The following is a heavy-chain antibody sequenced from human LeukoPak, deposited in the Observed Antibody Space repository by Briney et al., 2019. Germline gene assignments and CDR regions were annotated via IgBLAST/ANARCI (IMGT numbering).Heavy chain of an antibody. J-gene: IGHJ4*02. CDR1: IFVFSEYY. D-gene: IGHD5-18*01. Sequence: GGSLRLSCETSIFVFSEYYMYWVRQAPGKGLGWVAFIRYDGSNKYYADSVKGRFTISRDNSKNTLYLQMNSLRAEDTAVHYCAKGRIQLWLYDYFDYWGQGTLVTVSS. CDR2: IRYDGSNK. V-gene: IGHV3-30*02. CDR3: AKGRIQLWLYDYFDY.